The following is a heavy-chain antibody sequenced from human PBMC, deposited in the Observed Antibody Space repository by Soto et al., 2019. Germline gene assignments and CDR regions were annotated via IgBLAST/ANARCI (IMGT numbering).Heavy chain of an antibody. CDR3: STRAYDTNGYYRFDP. D-gene: IGHD3-22*01. V-gene: IGHV4-34*01. J-gene: IGHJ5*01. Sequence: PSETLSLTCAVYGGSFSGHSWTWIRQSPGKGLEWIGDINHSGRVNYSPSLKSRVTISLDTSKNPFSLTLSAVTAADTAMYYCSTRAYDTNGYYRFDPWGQGPLVTVSS. CDR1: GGSFSGHS. CDR2: INHSGRV.